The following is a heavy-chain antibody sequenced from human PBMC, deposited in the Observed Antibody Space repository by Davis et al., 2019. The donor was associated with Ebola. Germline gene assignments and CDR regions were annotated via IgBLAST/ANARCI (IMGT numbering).Heavy chain of an antibody. V-gene: IGHV3-11*06. D-gene: IGHD3-16*01. CDR3: AREENGLGY. CDR1: GFTFSDYY. Sequence: GESLKISCAASGFTFSDYYMSWIRQAPGKGLEWVSYISSSSSYTNYADSVKGRFTISRDNAKNSLYLQMNSLRAEDTAVYYCAREENGLGYWGQGTLVTVSS. J-gene: IGHJ4*02. CDR2: ISSSSSYT.